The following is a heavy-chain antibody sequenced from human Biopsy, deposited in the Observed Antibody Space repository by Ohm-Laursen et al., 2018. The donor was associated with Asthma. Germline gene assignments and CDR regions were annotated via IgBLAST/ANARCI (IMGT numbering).Heavy chain of an antibody. CDR1: GFSFSNYG. V-gene: IGHV3-30*18. Sequence: SLRLSCTASGFSFSNYGTHWVRQAQGKGLDWVAVISFDGTNRNYTDSVKGRFTISRDNSRNTLHLEMNSLRAEDTAVYFCAKEVFPGWELRRGPDSWGQGTLVTVSS. CDR3: AKEVFPGWELRRGPDS. CDR2: ISFDGTNR. J-gene: IGHJ4*02. D-gene: IGHD1-26*01.